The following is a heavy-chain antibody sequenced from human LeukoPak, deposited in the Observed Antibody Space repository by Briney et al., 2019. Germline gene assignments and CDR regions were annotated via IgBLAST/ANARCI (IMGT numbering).Heavy chain of an antibody. V-gene: IGHV3-21*01. CDR3: ARVVGIAVAGTGY. CDR2: ISSSSSYI. Sequence: PGGSLRLSCVASGFTFSTYTMNWVRQAPGKGLEWVSSISSSSSYIYYADSVKGRFTISRDNAKNSLYLQMNSLRAEDTAIYYCARVVGIAVAGTGYWGQGTLVTVSS. D-gene: IGHD6-19*01. CDR1: GFTFSTYT. J-gene: IGHJ4*02.